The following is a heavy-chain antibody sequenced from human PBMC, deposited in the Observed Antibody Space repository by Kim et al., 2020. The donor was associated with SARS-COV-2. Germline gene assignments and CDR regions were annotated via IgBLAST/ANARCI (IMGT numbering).Heavy chain of an antibody. J-gene: IGHJ4*02. Sequence: GGSLRLSCAASGFTFSSYAMHWVRQAPGKGLEWVALISYDGSNKYYADSVKGRFTISRDNSKNTLYLQMNSLRAEDTAVYYCARDGGGLFDYWGQGTLVTVSS. D-gene: IGHD3-16*01. V-gene: IGHV3-30-3*01. CDR3: ARDGGGLFDY. CDR2: ISYDGSNK. CDR1: GFTFSSYA.